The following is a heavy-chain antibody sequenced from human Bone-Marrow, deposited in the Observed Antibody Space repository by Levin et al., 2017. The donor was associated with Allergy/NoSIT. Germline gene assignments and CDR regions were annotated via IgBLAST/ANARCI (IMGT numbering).Heavy chain of an antibody. V-gene: IGHV3-30*18. CDR2: ISYDGSNK. CDR3: AKDFDYADYEFDNYYGMDV. Sequence: GESLKISCVASGFTFSKYGMHWVRQAPGKGLEWVALISYDGSNKYYEDSVKGRLTISRDNSKNTLYLQLNSLRPDDTGVYYCAKDFDYADYEFDNYYGMDVWGQGTTVTVSS. CDR1: GFTFSKYG. D-gene: IGHD4-17*01. J-gene: IGHJ6*02.